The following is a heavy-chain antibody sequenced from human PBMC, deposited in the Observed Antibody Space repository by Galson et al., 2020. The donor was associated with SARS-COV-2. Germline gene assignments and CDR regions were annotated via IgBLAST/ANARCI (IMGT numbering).Heavy chain of an antibody. D-gene: IGHD2-8*02. CDR2: ISTRSNYI. Sequence: GGSLRLSCAASGFSFSTNSVNWVRQAPGKGLEWVSYISTRSNYIYYADSVKGRFTISRDNAKNSLLLQMNSLRVDDTAVYYCASGGYTTGWGAFDIWGQGTKVTVSS. CDR3: ASGGYTTGWGAFDI. CDR1: GFSFSTNS. J-gene: IGHJ3*02. V-gene: IGHV3-21*01.